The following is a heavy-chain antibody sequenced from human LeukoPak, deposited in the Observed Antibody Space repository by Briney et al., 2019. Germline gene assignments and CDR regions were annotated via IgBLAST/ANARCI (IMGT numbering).Heavy chain of an antibody. Sequence: SETLSLTCTVSGGSINSGTFYWGWIRQPPGKGLEWIGSMYYDGSSYYIPSLKSRVTTSVDTSKNQFSLKLTSVTAADTAVYFCARRSDSGSDDGEDYFDYWGQGTLVTVSS. CDR1: GGSINSGTFY. V-gene: IGHV4-39*01. CDR3: ARRSDSGSDDGEDYFDY. D-gene: IGHD1-26*01. J-gene: IGHJ4*02. CDR2: MYYDGSS.